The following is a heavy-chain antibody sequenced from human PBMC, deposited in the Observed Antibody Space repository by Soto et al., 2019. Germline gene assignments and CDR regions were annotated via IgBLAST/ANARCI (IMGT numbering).Heavy chain of an antibody. J-gene: IGHJ6*02. Sequence: SLRLSCAASGFTFDDDAMHWVRQAPVKGLEWVSGISWNSGSIGYADSVKGRFTISRDNAKNSLYLQMNSLRAEDTALYYCAKDISGSRLDTAMVVIRYLAVWGQATKVTVSS. D-gene: IGHD5-18*01. V-gene: IGHV3-9*01. CDR2: ISWNSGSI. CDR3: AKDISGSRLDTAMVVIRYLAV. CDR1: GFTFDDDA.